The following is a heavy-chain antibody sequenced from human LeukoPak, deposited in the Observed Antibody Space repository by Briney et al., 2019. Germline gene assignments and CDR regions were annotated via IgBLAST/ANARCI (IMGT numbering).Heavy chain of an antibody. Sequence: SEALSLTCTVSGGSISSYYWSWIRQPPGKGLEWVGYIYYSGSTNYNPSLKSRVTISVDTSKNQFSLKLSSVTAADTAVYYCARSGFDDSSGYYPDYWGQGTLVTVSS. V-gene: IGHV4-59*01. CDR3: ARSGFDDSSGYYPDY. J-gene: IGHJ4*02. CDR1: GGSISSYY. D-gene: IGHD3-22*01. CDR2: IYYSGST.